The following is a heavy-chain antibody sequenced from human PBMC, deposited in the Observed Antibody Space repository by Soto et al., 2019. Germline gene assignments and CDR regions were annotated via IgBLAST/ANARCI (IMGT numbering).Heavy chain of an antibody. J-gene: IGHJ6*03. CDR1: GFTFSNYW. CDR3: ARGDCVGGSCYSLAGSFYYYMAA. Sequence: EVQLVESGGGLVQPGGSLRLSCAASGFTFSNYWMYWVRQAPGKGLEWVSRINSDGSVASYADSVKGRLTISRDNVKNTPYLKMDSLRAEDTAVYYCARGDCVGGSCYSLAGSFYYYMAAWGKGTTVTVFS. CDR2: INSDGSVA. V-gene: IGHV3-74*02. D-gene: IGHD2-15*01.